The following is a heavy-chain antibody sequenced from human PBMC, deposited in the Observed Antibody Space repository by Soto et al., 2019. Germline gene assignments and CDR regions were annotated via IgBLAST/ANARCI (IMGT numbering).Heavy chain of an antibody. CDR2: ISVSGSST. D-gene: IGHD1-26*01. V-gene: IGHV3-23*01. CDR3: AKKQVGGSYSPFDY. Sequence: EVQLLESGGGLVQPGGSLRLSCAASGFTFNTYAMSWVRQAPGKGLEWVSNISVSGSSTYYADSVKCRFTISRDNSKNTLYLQMNSLRAEDTAVYYCAKKQVGGSYSPFDYWGQGTLVAVSS. J-gene: IGHJ4*02. CDR1: GFTFNTYA.